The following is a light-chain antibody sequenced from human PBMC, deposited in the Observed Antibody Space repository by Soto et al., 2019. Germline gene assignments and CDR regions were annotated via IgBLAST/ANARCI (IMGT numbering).Light chain of an antibody. CDR2: RNN. CDR1: SSNIGSNY. V-gene: IGLV1-47*01. Sequence: QPVLTQPPSASGTPGQRVTISCSGSSSNIGSNYVYWYQQLPGTAPKPLIYRNNQRPSGVPDRFSGSKSGTSASLAISGLRSEDEADYYCAAWDDSLSGLVFGTGTKLTVL. J-gene: IGLJ1*01. CDR3: AAWDDSLSGLV.